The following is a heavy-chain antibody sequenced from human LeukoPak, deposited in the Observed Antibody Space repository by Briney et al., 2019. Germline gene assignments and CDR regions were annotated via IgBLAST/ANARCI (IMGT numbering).Heavy chain of an antibody. J-gene: IGHJ4*02. Sequence: GGSLGLSCAASGFTFSSYWMSWVRQAPGKGLEWVANIKQDGSEKYYVDSVKGRFTISRDNAKNSLYLQMHSLRAEATAVYSCARDGGSYYGSGNSYYFDYWGQGTLVTVSS. CDR1: GFTFSSYW. CDR2: IKQDGSEK. V-gene: IGHV3-7*03. CDR3: ARDGGSYYGSGNSYYFDY. D-gene: IGHD3-10*01.